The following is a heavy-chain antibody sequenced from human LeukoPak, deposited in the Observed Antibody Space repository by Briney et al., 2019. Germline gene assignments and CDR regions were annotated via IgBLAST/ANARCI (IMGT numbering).Heavy chain of an antibody. V-gene: IGHV4-59*12. J-gene: IGHJ4*02. Sequence: PSETLSLTCTVSGGSISSYYWSWIRQPPGKGLEWIGYIYYSGSTNYNPSLKSRVTISVDTSKNQFSLKLSSVTAADTAVYYCARETLQGTMVRGYWGQGTLVTVSS. CDR3: ARETLQGTMVRGY. D-gene: IGHD3-10*01. CDR2: IYYSGST. CDR1: GGSISSYY.